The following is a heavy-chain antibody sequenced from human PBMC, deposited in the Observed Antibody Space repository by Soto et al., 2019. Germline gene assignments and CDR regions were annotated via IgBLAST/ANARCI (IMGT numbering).Heavy chain of an antibody. D-gene: IGHD6-13*01. V-gene: IGHV3-48*02. J-gene: IGHJ6*02. CDR3: ARLQLVDWFFINIDLYRMDV. CDR2: IDSSGNSI. Sequence: EVQLVESGGGLVQPGGSLRLSCSSSGFTFRSHSMNWVRQAPGKGLEWVARIDSSGNSIYYADSGKGRFAVSRDNANSSLFLQMNSLRDEETAVCYCARLQLVDWFFINIDLYRMDVWGQGTTVVVSS. CDR1: GFTFRSHS.